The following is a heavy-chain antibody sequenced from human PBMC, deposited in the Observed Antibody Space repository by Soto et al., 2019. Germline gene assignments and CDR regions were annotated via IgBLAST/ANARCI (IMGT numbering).Heavy chain of an antibody. J-gene: IGHJ4*02. CDR1: GFTFSSYS. CDR2: ISSSSSYI. V-gene: IGHV3-21*01. CDR3: ARRIVGATSNFDY. D-gene: IGHD1-26*01. Sequence: PGGSLRLSCAASGFTFSSYSMNWVRQAPGKGLEWVSSISSSSSYIYYADSVKGRFTISRDNAKNSLYLQMNSLRAEDTAVYYCARRIVGATSNFDYWGQGTLVT.